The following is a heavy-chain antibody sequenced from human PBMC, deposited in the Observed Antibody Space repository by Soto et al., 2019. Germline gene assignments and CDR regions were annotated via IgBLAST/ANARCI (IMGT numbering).Heavy chain of an antibody. J-gene: IGHJ6*02. CDR3: VKDGSSGWPYFYDMDV. CDR2: ISYDGSNK. V-gene: IGHV3-30*18. CDR1: GFTFSSYG. D-gene: IGHD6-19*01. Sequence: PVGSLRLSCAASGFTFSSYGMHWVRQAPGKGLEWVAVISYDGSNKYYADSVKGRFTISRDNSKNTLYLQMSSLRAEDTAVYYCVKDGSSGWPYFYDMDVCGQRTTVTVSS.